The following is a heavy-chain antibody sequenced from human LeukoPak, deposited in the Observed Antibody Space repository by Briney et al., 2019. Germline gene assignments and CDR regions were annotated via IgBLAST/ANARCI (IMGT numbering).Heavy chain of an antibody. V-gene: IGHV3-21*01. CDR1: GFTFNDYA. CDR2: ISSSSSYI. CDR3: ARGHPYSEYQLLYLVP. J-gene: IGHJ5*02. D-gene: IGHD2-2*02. Sequence: GGSLRLSCAASGFTFNDYAMTWVRHAPGKGLEWVSSISSSSSYIYYADSVKGRFTISRDNAKNSLYLQMNSLRAEDTAVYYCARGHPYSEYQLLYLVPWGQGTLVTVSS.